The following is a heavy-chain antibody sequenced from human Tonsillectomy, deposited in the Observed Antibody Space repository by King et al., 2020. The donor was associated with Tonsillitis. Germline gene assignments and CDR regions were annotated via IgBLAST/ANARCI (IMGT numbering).Heavy chain of an antibody. CDR2: IFYSGST. Sequence: QLQESGPGLVKPSETLSLTCTVSGASFSSSNYYWAWIRQPPGKGLDWIGSIFYSGSTYYNPSLQRRVTIFVDTSKNQFSLKLSSVTAADTAVYYCARQGYDYLWGLLFHPFDYWGQGTLVTVSS. D-gene: IGHD3-16*01. CDR1: GASFSSSNYY. CDR3: ARQGYDYLWGLLFHPFDY. V-gene: IGHV4-39*01. J-gene: IGHJ4*02.